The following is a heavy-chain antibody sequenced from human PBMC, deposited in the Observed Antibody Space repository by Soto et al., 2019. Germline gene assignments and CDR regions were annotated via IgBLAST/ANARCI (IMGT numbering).Heavy chain of an antibody. J-gene: IGHJ4*02. Sequence: QVQLQESGSGLVKPSQTLSLTCTVSGGSISSGDYYWSWIRQPPGKGLEWIGYIYYSGSTYYNPSLKSRVTISVDTSKNQFSLKLSSVTAADTAVYYCASTNPYYDSSGYCLDYWGQGTLVTVSS. V-gene: IGHV4-30-4*01. CDR2: IYYSGST. CDR1: GGSISSGDYY. D-gene: IGHD3-22*01. CDR3: ASTNPYYDSSGYCLDY.